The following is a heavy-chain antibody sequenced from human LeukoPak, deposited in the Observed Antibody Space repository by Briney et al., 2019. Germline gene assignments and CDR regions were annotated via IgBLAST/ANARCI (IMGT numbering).Heavy chain of an antibody. V-gene: IGHV5-51*01. D-gene: IGHD6-19*01. Sequence: GESLQISCQGFGFTFTNNWIGWVRQKPGKGLEWMVIIYLGDSDVRYSPSFQGQVTISADKSTTTAYLQWSSLKASDTAMYYCARHPSFYSGWPLDYWGQGTLVTVSS. J-gene: IGHJ4*02. CDR2: IYLGDSDV. CDR3: ARHPSFYSGWPLDY. CDR1: GFTFTNNW.